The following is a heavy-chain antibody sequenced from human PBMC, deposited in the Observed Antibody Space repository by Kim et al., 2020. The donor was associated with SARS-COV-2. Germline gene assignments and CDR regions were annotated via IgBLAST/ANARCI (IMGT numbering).Heavy chain of an antibody. Sequence: GGSLRLSCAASGFSFSSYEMHWVRQAPGKGLEWVSYISSSGSTIYYADSVKGRFTISRDNAKNSLYLQMNSLRAEDTAVYYCARDCGLKWLVMMSGYGMDFSGQGTTVTVSS. CDR2: ISSSGSTI. V-gene: IGHV3-48*03. CDR3: ARDCGLKWLVMMSGYGMDF. D-gene: IGHD6-19*01. J-gene: IGHJ6*02. CDR1: GFSFSSYE.